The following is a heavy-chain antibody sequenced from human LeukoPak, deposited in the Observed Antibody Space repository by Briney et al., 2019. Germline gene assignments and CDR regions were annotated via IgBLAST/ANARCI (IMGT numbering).Heavy chain of an antibody. CDR2: IWYDGSNK. D-gene: IGHD3-3*01. J-gene: IGHJ4*02. CDR1: GFTFSSYG. Sequence: GGSLRLSCAASGFTFSSYGMHWVRQAPGKGLEWVAVIWYDGSNKYYADSVKGRFTISRDNSKNTLYLQMNSLRAEDTAVYYCAREKGRLLYYFDYWGQGTLVTVSS. V-gene: IGHV3-33*01. CDR3: AREKGRLLYYFDY.